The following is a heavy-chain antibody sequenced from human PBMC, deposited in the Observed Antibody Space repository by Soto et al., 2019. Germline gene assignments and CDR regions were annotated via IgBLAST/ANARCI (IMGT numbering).Heavy chain of an antibody. J-gene: IGHJ4*02. Sequence: EVQVVESGGGLIQPGGSLRLSCAVSGFTVTINYMSWVRQAPGKGLEWVSGIYSGGTIYYADSVKGRFTTSRDTSKNTLYLQMNSLRGEDRAVYYCHGYGYWGQGTLVTVSS. V-gene: IGHV3-53*01. D-gene: IGHD5-12*01. CDR3: HGYGY. CDR2: IYSGGTI. CDR1: GFTVTINY.